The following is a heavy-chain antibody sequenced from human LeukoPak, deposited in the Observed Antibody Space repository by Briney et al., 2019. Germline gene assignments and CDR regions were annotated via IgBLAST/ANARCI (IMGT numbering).Heavy chain of an antibody. CDR3: AKDLLPLDSGNDFLIGHFDY. CDR1: GFTFSSYA. Sequence: GGSLRLSCAASGFTFSSYAMSWVRQAPGKGLEWVSAISGSGGSTYYADSVKGRFTISRDNSKNTLYLQMNSLRAEDTAVYYCAKDLLPLDSGNDFLIGHFDYWGQGTLVTVSS. V-gene: IGHV3-23*01. D-gene: IGHD5-12*01. CDR2: ISGSGGST. J-gene: IGHJ4*02.